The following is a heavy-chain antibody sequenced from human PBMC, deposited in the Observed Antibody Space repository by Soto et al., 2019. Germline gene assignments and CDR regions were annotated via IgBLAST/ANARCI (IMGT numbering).Heavy chain of an antibody. CDR2: IYYSGST. V-gene: IGHV4-39*01. D-gene: IGHD3-10*01. CDR1: GGSISSSSYY. CDR3: ASLPYSYGSGRYYKEDYYYGMDV. J-gene: IGHJ6*01. Sequence: SETLSLTCTVSGGSISSSSYYWGWIRQPPGKGLEWIGSIYYSGSTYYNPSLKSRVTISVDTCKNQFSLKLSSVTAADTAVYYCASLPYSYGSGRYYKEDYYYGMDVWGQGPTVTVSS.